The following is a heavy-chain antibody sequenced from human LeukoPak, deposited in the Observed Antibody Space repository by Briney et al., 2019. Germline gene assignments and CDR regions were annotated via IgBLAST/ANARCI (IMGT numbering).Heavy chain of an antibody. CDR2: IYSGGST. Sequence: PGGSLRLSCAASGFIVSSNYMSWVRQAPGKGLEWVSVIYSGGSTYYADSVKGRFTISRDNSKNTLYLQMNSLRAEDTAVYYCARGNLGFDYWGQGTLVTVSS. CDR3: ARGNLGFDY. CDR1: GFIVSSNY. V-gene: IGHV3-53*01. D-gene: IGHD1-26*01. J-gene: IGHJ4*02.